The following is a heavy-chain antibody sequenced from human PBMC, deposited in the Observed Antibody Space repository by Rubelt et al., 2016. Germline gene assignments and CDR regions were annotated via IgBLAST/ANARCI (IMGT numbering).Heavy chain of an antibody. V-gene: IGHV3-23*04. CDR1: GFTFSSYS. CDR2: ISGSGGST. J-gene: IGHJ4*02. Sequence: EVQLVESGGGLVKPGGSLRLSCAASGFTFSSYSMNWIRQAPGKGLEWVSAISGSGGSTYYADSVKGLFTISRDNSKNPLYLQMNSLRAEDTAVYYCAIHSVGSQWSGYYQPLDYWGQGTLVTVSS. D-gene: IGHD3-3*01. CDR3: AIHSVGSQWSGYYQPLDY.